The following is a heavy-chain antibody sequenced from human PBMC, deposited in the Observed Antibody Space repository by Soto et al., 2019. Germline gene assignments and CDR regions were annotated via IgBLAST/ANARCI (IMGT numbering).Heavy chain of an antibody. CDR2: ISGSGDRT. J-gene: IGHJ4*02. Sequence: PGGTLRLSCAASGFTFSTFAMSWVRQAPGKGLEWVSSISGSGDRTYYADSVKGRFTISRDKSKNTLYLQMDSLGAEDTAVYYCAKELSGNSYGLEVDYWGQGTPVTVSS. V-gene: IGHV3-23*01. CDR1: GFTFSTFA. CDR3: AKELSGNSYGLEVDY. D-gene: IGHD5-18*01.